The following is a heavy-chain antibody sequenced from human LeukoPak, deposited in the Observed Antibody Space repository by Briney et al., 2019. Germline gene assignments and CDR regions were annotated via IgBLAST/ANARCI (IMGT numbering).Heavy chain of an antibody. CDR3: AKDRTGDSSGYYSGFYYYGMDV. CDR1: GFTFDDYA. J-gene: IGHJ6*02. D-gene: IGHD3-22*01. V-gene: IGHV3-43*02. CDR2: ISGDGGST. Sequence: GGSLRLSCAASGFTFDDYAMHWVRQAPGKGLEWVSLISGDGGSTYYADSVKGRFTISRDNSKNSLYLQMNSLRTEDTALYYCAKDRTGDSSGYYSGFYYYGMDVWGQGTTVTVSS.